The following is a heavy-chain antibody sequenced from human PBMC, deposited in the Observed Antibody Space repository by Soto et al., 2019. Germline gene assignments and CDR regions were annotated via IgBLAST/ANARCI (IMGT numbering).Heavy chain of an antibody. CDR2: ISGSGGST. D-gene: IGHD5-12*01. CDR3: AKSMGDSWYLYYYDY. V-gene: IGHV3-23*01. CDR1: GLTFRAFS. Sequence: EVQLLESGGGLVQPGGSLRLSCAASGLTFRAFSMSWVRQPPGKGLEWVSGISGSGGSTYYADSVKGRFTISRDSSSNTLYLQMSSLRAEDTAVYYCAKSMGDSWYLYYYDYWGQGTLVTVSS. J-gene: IGHJ4*02.